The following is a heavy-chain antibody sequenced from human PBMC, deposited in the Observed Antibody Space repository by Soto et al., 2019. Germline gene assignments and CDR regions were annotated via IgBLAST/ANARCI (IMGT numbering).Heavy chain of an antibody. CDR3: ARQGFGELHGLVDV. D-gene: IGHD3-10*01. CDR2: INYSGGT. Sequence: QVQLQESGPRLVKPSETLSLTCTVSGGSLRXYXXXXXXXPPGKGLEWVGYINYSGGTFYNPSLKSRVTMSVDTSNNQYSMMVNSVTATDTAVYYCARQGFGELHGLVDVWGQGTTVTVSS. V-gene: IGHV4-59*08. J-gene: IGHJ6*02. CDR1: GGSLRXYX.